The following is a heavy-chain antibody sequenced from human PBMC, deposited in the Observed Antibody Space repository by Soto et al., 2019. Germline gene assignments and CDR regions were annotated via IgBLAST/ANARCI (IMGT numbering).Heavy chain of an antibody. CDR1: GGSVSGANYY. Sequence: QVQLQQWGAGLLKPSETLSLTCAVYGGSVSGANYYWSWIRQPPGKGLEWIGEMSHSGGTHFNPSLKSRVTISVDTSTNQFSLKMSSVTAADTALYYCARVERGTATTVVDAFDIWGPETMVTVSS. CDR2: MSHSGGT. D-gene: IGHD1-1*01. CDR3: ARVERGTATTVVDAFDI. V-gene: IGHV4-34*01. J-gene: IGHJ3*02.